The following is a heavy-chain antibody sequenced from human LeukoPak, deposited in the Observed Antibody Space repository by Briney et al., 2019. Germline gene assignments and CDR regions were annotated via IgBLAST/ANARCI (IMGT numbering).Heavy chain of an antibody. CDR1: GGSISSSNYY. D-gene: IGHD5-24*01. CDR2: IYYSGST. J-gene: IGHJ4*02. V-gene: IGHV4-39*01. Sequence: PSETLSLTCTVSGGSISSSNYYWAWIRQPPRKGLEWIGSIYYSGSTYYNPSLRSRLTMSVDTSKNQFSLRLTSVTAADTAVYFCARLGDAYNLLLDYWGQGTLVTVSS. CDR3: ARLGDAYNLLLDY.